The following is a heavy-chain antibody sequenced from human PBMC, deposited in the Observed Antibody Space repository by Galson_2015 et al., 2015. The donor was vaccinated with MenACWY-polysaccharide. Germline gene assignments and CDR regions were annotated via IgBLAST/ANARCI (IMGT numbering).Heavy chain of an antibody. CDR2: ISKSGDSI. CDR1: GFSLGAWY. V-gene: IGHV3-11*01. CDR3: ARGHYGLDV. Sequence: SLRLSCAAFGFSLGAWYMSWIRQAPGKGLEWLSYISKSGDSIYYADSVKGRFTISRDNARNSLYLQMNSLEAEDTAIYYCARGHYGLDVWGQGTTVTVSS. J-gene: IGHJ6*02.